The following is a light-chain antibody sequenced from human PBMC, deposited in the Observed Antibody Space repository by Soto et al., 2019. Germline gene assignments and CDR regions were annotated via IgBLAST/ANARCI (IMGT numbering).Light chain of an antibody. Sequence: EVVLTQSPGTLSLSPGETVTLSCRASQTIISSYLAWYQQKPGQAPRLLIYGAYSRATGIPDRFSGSGSGTDFTLTISGLEPEDSAVYYCQQYGRSLFTFGQGTRLEIK. CDR1: QTIISSY. V-gene: IGKV3-20*01. CDR2: GAY. CDR3: QQYGRSLFT. J-gene: IGKJ5*01.